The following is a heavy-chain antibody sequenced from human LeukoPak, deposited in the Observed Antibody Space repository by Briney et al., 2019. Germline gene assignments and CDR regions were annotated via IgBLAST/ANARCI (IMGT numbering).Heavy chain of an antibody. D-gene: IGHD3-22*01. Sequence: GGSLRLSCAASGFTFSSYSMNWVRQAPGKGLEWVSSISSSSSYLYYADSVKGRFTISRDNAKNSLYLQMNSLRAEDTAVYYCARDWYYYDSSGYGYWGQGTLVTVSS. CDR1: GFTFSSYS. V-gene: IGHV3-21*01. J-gene: IGHJ4*02. CDR2: ISSSSSYL. CDR3: ARDWYYYDSSGYGY.